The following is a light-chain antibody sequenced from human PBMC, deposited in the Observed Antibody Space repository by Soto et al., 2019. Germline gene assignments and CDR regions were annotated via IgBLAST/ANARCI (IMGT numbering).Light chain of an antibody. Sequence: QSLLTQPASMSVSPGQSVTISCAGTSSDFGSYKFVSWYQHHPGTVPKVIIYETSKRPSGVSDRFSGSKSGNTASLTISGLQAEDEADYYCFSFTSTTNNVFGSGTKVTVL. J-gene: IGLJ1*01. CDR2: ETS. V-gene: IGLV2-23*01. CDR1: SSDFGSYKF. CDR3: FSFTSTTNNV.